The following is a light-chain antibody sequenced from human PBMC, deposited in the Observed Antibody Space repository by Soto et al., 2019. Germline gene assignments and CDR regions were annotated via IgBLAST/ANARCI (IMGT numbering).Light chain of an antibody. V-gene: IGKV3-20*01. CDR1: QSVRSRY. J-gene: IGKJ2*01. CDR3: QQYGDSPYT. Sequence: EFVVTQSPGTLSLSLGERVTLSCRTSQSVRSRYLAWYQQKPGQAPTLLIYDASSRPGGIPDRFIGSGSGTDFTLTISRLEPEDFAVYYCQQYGDSPYTFGHGTKLEIK. CDR2: DAS.